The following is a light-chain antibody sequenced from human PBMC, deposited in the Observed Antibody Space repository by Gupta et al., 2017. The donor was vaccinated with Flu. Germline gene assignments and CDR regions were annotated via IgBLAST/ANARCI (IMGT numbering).Light chain of an antibody. J-gene: IGKJ1*01. CDR3: QQYGRLPRT. V-gene: IGKV3-20*01. CDR1: QSVSSSY. CDR2: GAS. Sequence: IVWTQSPGTLSLSPGERATLSCRASQSVSSSYLVWYQQKPGQAPRLLIYGASTRATGIPDRFGGSGSGTDFTLTISRLEPEDFAVYFCQQYGRLPRTFGQGTKVEIK.